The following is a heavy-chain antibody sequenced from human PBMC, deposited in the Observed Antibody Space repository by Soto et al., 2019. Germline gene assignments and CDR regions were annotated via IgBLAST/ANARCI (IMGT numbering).Heavy chain of an antibody. Sequence: QLQLQESGPGLVKPSETLSLTCTVSGGSINTSSYYWGWIRQPPGKGLEWIGSIYYNGSTYYNPSLKTRTTVSVDTFKNQFSRKLNSVTAADTAVYYCAGESYVQVYWGQGVLVTVSS. J-gene: IGHJ4*02. CDR1: GGSINTSSYY. D-gene: IGHD3-16*01. CDR2: IYYNGST. CDR3: AGESYVQVY. V-gene: IGHV4-39*02.